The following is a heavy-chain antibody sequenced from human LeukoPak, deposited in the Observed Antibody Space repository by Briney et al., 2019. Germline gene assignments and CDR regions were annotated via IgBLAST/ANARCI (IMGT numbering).Heavy chain of an antibody. J-gene: IGHJ4*02. Sequence: SETLSLTCAVSGGSISSSTYHWGWIRQAPGKGLEWTGTIYYTGLTYYSPSLSSRVTISLDTPRNQFSLKLTSVTAADTAVYFCARHPTTPDYWGQGTLVTVSS. V-gene: IGHV4-39*01. D-gene: IGHD1-14*01. CDR1: GGSISSSTYH. CDR3: ARHPTTPDY. CDR2: IYYTGLT.